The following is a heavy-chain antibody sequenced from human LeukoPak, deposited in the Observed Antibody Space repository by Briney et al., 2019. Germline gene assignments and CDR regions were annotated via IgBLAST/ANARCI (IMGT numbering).Heavy chain of an antibody. CDR1: GFTFGDYA. D-gene: IGHD3-22*01. CDR2: IRSKAYGGTT. J-gene: IGHJ4*02. Sequence: GGSLRLSCTASGFTFGDYAMSWVRQAPGKGLEWVGFIRSKAYGGTTEYAAPVKGRFTISRDDSKSIAYLQMNSLKTEDTAVYYCTRDPRGIYYYDSSGSLPGYWGQGALVTVSS. V-gene: IGHV3-49*04. CDR3: TRDPRGIYYYDSSGSLPGY.